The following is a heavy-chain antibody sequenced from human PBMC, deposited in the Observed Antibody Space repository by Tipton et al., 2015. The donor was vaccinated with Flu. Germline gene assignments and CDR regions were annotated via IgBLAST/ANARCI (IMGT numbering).Heavy chain of an antibody. D-gene: IGHD5-18*01. Sequence: LRLSCAVYGGSFSGYYWSWIRQPPGKGLEWIGEINHSGSTNYNPSLKSRVTISVDTSKNQFSLKLSSVTAADTVVYYCARGHTAMVGSLYYYGMDVWGQGTTVTVSS. J-gene: IGHJ6*02. CDR2: INHSGST. CDR3: ARGHTAMVGSLYYYGMDV. V-gene: IGHV4-34*01. CDR1: GGSFSGYY.